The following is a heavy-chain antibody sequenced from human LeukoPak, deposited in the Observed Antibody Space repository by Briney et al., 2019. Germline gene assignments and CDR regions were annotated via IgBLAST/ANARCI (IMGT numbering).Heavy chain of an antibody. V-gene: IGHV1-8*01. J-gene: IGHJ4*02. CDR2: MNPNSGNT. D-gene: IGHD2-2*02. Sequence: GASVKVSCKASGYTFTSYDINWVRQATGQGLEWMGWMNPNSGNTGYAQKFQGRVTMTRNTSISTAYMELSSLRSEDTAVYYCARGLRVVVPAAIHGLVYYFDYWGQGTLVTVSS. CDR3: ARGLRVVVPAAIHGLVYYFDY. CDR1: GYTFTSYD.